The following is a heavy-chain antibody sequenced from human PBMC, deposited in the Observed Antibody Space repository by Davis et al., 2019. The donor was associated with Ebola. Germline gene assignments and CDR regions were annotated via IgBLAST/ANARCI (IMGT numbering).Heavy chain of an antibody. D-gene: IGHD2-2*01. CDR2: VNPNTGNT. J-gene: IGHJ6*02. CDR1: GGTFSSYA. CDR3: ARSVEPGAMGHGTDV. Sequence: ASVKVSCKASGGTFSSYAINWVRQATGQGLEWMGWVNPNTGNTGYAQKFQDRVTMTRNTPITTAYMELSSLISEDTAVYYCARSVEPGAMGHGTDVWGQGTTVTVSS. V-gene: IGHV1-8*02.